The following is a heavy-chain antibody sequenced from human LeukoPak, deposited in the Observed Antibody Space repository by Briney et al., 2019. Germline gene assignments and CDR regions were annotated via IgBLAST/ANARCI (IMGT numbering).Heavy chain of an antibody. J-gene: IGHJ4*02. CDR2: IWSDENNK. Sequence: GGSLRLSCAASGFNFKNYAMHWVRQAPGKGLEWVAFIWSDENNKYYADSMKGRFTISRDNSKNTLYLQMNSLRVEDTAVYYCGSDPPNSGYALDYWGQGTLVAVSS. V-gene: IGHV3-33*01. D-gene: IGHD3-22*01. CDR3: GSDPPNSGYALDY. CDR1: GFNFKNYA.